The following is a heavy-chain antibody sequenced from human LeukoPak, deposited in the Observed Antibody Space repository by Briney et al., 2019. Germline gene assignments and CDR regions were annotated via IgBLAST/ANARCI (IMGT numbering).Heavy chain of an antibody. CDR2: IIPIFGTA. CDR1: GGTFCSYA. V-gene: IGHV1-69*13. J-gene: IGHJ4*02. CDR3: GVLFAPPEFNRIVGATTTDY. Sequence: ASVKVSCKASGGTFCSYAISWVRQALGQGLEWMGGIIPIFGTANYAQKFQGRVTITADESTSTAYMELSSLRSEDTAVYYCGVLFAPPEFNRIVGATTTDYWGQGTLVTVSS. D-gene: IGHD1-26*01.